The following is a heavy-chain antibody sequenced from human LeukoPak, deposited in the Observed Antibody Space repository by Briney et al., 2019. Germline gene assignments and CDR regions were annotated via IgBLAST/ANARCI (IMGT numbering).Heavy chain of an antibody. CDR3: ARGDAVAATGFDY. Sequence: PGGSLRLSCAASGFTFSSYGMHWVRQAPGKGLEWVAFIRYDGSNKYYADSVKGRFTISRDNSKNTLYLQMDSLRAEDTAVYYCARGDAVAATGFDYWGQGTLVTVSS. D-gene: IGHD2-15*01. CDR1: GFTFSSYG. V-gene: IGHV3-30*02. CDR2: IRYDGSNK. J-gene: IGHJ4*02.